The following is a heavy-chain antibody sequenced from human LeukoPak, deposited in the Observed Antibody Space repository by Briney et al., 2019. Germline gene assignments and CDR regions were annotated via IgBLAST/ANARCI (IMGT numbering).Heavy chain of an antibody. CDR2: ISYDGSNK. CDR3: ARDLGGREIYGMDV. CDR1: GFTFSSYA. J-gene: IGHJ6*02. Sequence: GGSLRLSCAASGFTFSSYAMHWVRQAPGKGLEWVAVISYDGSNKYYADSVKGRFAISRDNSKNTLYQQMNSLRAEDTAVYYCARDLGGREIYGMDVWGQGTTVTVSS. D-gene: IGHD2-15*01. V-gene: IGHV3-30*09.